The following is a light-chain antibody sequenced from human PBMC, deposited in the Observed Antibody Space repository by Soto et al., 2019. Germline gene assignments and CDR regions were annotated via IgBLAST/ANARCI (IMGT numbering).Light chain of an antibody. CDR3: QQYKSSST. V-gene: IGKV1-39*01. CDR2: AAS. J-gene: IGKJ1*01. Sequence: DIQMTQSPSSLSASVGDRVIITCRASQSISNHLNWYQQKPGKAPKLLIFAASSLQSGVPSRFSGSRSGPDFTLTISSLQPEDFGVYYCQQYKSSSTFGQGTKVDIK. CDR1: QSISNH.